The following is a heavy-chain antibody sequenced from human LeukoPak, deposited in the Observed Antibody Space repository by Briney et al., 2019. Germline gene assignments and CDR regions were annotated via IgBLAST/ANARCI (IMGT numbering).Heavy chain of an antibody. CDR3: ARDGGHSDYYDSNGFYPPYNWFNP. CDR1: GGTFSSYT. V-gene: IGHV1-3*01. J-gene: IGHJ5*02. CDR2: INAGNGNT. D-gene: IGHD3-22*01. Sequence: GASVKVSCKASGGTFSSYTISWVRQAPGQRLEWMGWINAGNGNTKYSQKFQGRVTITRDTSASTAYMELSSLRSEDTAVYYCARDGGHSDYYDSNGFYPPYNWFNPWGQGTLVTVSS.